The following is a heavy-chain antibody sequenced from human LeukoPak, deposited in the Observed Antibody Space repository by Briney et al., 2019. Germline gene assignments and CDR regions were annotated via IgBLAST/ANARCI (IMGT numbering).Heavy chain of an antibody. J-gene: IGHJ4*02. CDR1: GYTFTSYY. D-gene: IGHD2-15*01. Sequence: ASVKVSCKASGYTFTSYYMHWVRQAPGQGLEWMGIINPSGGSTSYAQRFQGRVTMTRDTSTSTVYMELSSLRSEDTAVYYCARDPQPLRGPDYWGQGTLVTVSS. CDR2: INPSGGST. CDR3: ARDPQPLRGPDY. V-gene: IGHV1-46*01.